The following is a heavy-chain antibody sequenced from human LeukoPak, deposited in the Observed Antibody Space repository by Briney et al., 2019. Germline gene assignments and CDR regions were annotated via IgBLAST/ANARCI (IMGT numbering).Heavy chain of an antibody. D-gene: IGHD2-8*01. J-gene: IGHJ4*02. CDR1: GLTFSSYS. V-gene: IGHV3-48*01. CDR3: AKDSIYCTNGVCWCPDY. Sequence: PGGSLRLSCAASGLTFSSYSMNWVRQAPGKGLEWVSYISSSSGTIYYADSVKGRFTISRDNSKNTLYLQMNSLRAEDTAVYYCAKDSIYCTNGVCWCPDYWGQGTLVTVSS. CDR2: ISSSSGTI.